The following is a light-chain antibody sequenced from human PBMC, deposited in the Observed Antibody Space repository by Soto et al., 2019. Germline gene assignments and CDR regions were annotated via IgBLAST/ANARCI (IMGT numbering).Light chain of an antibody. CDR2: EVT. CDR3: CSYAGSYTPVV. CDR1: SSDIGIYKY. J-gene: IGLJ2*01. Sequence: QSALTQPASVSGSPGQSIAISCTGSSSDIGIYKYVSWYQQHPGKVPKLIIYEVTNRPSGVSNRFSGSKSGNTASLTISGLQADDEADYYCCSYAGSYTPVVFGGGTKLTVL. V-gene: IGLV2-14*01.